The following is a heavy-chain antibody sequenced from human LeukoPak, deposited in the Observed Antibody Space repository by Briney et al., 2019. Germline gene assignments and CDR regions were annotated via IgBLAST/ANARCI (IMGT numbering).Heavy chain of an antibody. Sequence: GESLKISCKGSGYSITSYWIGWVRQLPRKGLEWMGIIYPGDSDTRYSPYFQGQVTISANKSISTAYLQWSSLKASDTAMDYCARQDTVGDNFDYWGQGTLVTVSS. CDR2: IYPGDSDT. CDR3: ARQDTVGDNFDY. CDR1: GYSITSYW. V-gene: IGHV5-51*01. D-gene: IGHD2-15*01. J-gene: IGHJ4*02.